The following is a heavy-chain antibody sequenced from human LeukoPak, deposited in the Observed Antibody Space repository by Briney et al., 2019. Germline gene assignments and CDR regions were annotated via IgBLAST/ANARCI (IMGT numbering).Heavy chain of an antibody. CDR2: IYPGDSDT. J-gene: IGHJ3*02. CDR1: GYTFTNYW. Sequence: ESLKISCKASGYTFTNYWIGWVRQMPGKGLEWMGIIYPGDSDTRYSPSFRGQVIISADKSISTAYLQWSSLKASDSAIYYCAKSQSIYYGAGKSAFDIWGQGTMVTVSS. CDR3: AKSQSIYYGAGKSAFDI. V-gene: IGHV5-51*01. D-gene: IGHD3-10*01.